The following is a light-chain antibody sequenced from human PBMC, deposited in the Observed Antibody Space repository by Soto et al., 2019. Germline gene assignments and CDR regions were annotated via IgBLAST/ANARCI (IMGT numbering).Light chain of an antibody. J-gene: IGKJ1*01. V-gene: IGKV1-5*03. CDR1: QSISSW. Sequence: DIQMTQSPSTLSASLGDRVTITCRASQSISSWLAWYQQQPGKAPKLLIYKASSLESGVPSRFSGSGSGTEFTLTISSLQPDDFATYYCQQYNSYSTFGQGTKVEIK. CDR3: QQYNSYST. CDR2: KAS.